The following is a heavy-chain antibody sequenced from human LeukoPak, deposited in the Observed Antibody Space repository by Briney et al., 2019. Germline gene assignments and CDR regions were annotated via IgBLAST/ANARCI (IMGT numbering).Heavy chain of an antibody. Sequence: GGSLRLSCVASGFIFGNFWMSWVRQAPGRGLQWVASMKGDGSHIYYVNSVKGRFTISRDNARNSLYLQMNSLRVEDTAVYYCARLFGGVTTYDYWGQGALVTVSS. CDR1: GFIFGNFW. J-gene: IGHJ4*02. CDR2: MKGDGSHI. CDR3: ARLFGGVTTYDY. V-gene: IGHV3-7*01. D-gene: IGHD2-8*02.